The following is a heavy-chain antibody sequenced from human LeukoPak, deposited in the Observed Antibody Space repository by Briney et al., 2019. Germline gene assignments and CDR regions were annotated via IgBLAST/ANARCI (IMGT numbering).Heavy chain of an antibody. V-gene: IGHV1-69*01. CDR3: ARYSEYMVRGVTYYYYYYMDV. CDR1: GGTFSSYA. D-gene: IGHD3-10*01. Sequence: SVKVSCKASGGTFSSYAISWVRQAPGQGLEWMGGIIPIFGTANYAQKFQGRVTITADESTSTAYMELSSLRSEDTAVYYCARYSEYMVRGVTYYYYYYMDVWGKGTTVTISS. J-gene: IGHJ6*03. CDR2: IIPIFGTA.